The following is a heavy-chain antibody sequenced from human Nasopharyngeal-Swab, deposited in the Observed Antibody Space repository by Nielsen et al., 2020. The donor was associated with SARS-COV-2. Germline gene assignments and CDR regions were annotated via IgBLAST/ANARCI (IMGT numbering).Heavy chain of an antibody. V-gene: IGHV1-8*01. D-gene: IGHD3-22*01. Sequence: ASVKVSCKASGYTFTSYDINWVRQATGQGLGWMGWMNPNSGNTGYAQKFQGRVTMTRNTSISTAYMELSSLRSEDTAAYYCARAERGRIVVVITSFYYYYMDVWGKGTTVTVSS. CDR3: ARAERGRIVVVITSFYYYYMDV. J-gene: IGHJ6*03. CDR1: GYTFTSYD. CDR2: MNPNSGNT.